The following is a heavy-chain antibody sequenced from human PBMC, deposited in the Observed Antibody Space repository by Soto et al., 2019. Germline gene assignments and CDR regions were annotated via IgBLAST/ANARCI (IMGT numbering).Heavy chain of an antibody. CDR2: INHSGST. CDR1: GGSFSGYY. D-gene: IGHD2-15*01. V-gene: IGHV4-34*01. Sequence: QVQLQQWGAGLLKPSETLSLTCAVYGGSFSGYYWSWIRQPPGKGLEWIGEINHSGSTNYNPSLKSRVTIAVDTAKNQFSLKRSSVTAADTAVYYCARGPRYPRVPGLYCSGGSCPPNYYGMDVWGQGTTVTVSS. CDR3: ARGPRYPRVPGLYCSGGSCPPNYYGMDV. J-gene: IGHJ6*02.